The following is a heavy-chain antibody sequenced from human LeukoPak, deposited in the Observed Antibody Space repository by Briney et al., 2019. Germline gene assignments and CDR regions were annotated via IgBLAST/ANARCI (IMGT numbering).Heavy chain of an antibody. D-gene: IGHD6-6*01. V-gene: IGHV4-39*07. CDR3: ARNWYSSSSGRWFDP. CDR1: GGSISIGSSY. J-gene: IGHJ5*02. Sequence: SETLSLTCTVSGGSISIGSSYWGWIRYPPGKGREWMEGIYYSGSTYYNPSLKSLVTISVDTSKNQFSLTLSSVTAADTAVYYCARNWYSSSSGRWFDPWGQGTLVTVSS. CDR2: IYYSGST.